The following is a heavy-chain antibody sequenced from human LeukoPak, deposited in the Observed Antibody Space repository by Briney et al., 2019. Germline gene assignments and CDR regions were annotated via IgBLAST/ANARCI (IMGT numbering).Heavy chain of an antibody. J-gene: IGHJ4*02. CDR2: ISQDGSGK. CDR3: ATIYLDY. CDR1: GFSFGTYT. Sequence: PGGSLGLSCAASGFSFGTYTVNWARQAPGKGLEHVASISQDGSGKYYVDSVKGRFTISRDNAKKSLYLQMNSLRAEDTAVYYCATIYLDYWGQGTLVTVSS. V-gene: IGHV3-7*01.